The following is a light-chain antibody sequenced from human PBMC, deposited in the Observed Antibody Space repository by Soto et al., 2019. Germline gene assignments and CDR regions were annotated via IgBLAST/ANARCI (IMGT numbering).Light chain of an antibody. CDR3: CSYVGARNYV. CDR2: EGS. V-gene: IGLV2-23*01. J-gene: IGLJ1*01. Sequence: QSVLTHPASVSWSTGHSITISCSGSISDVGSSGPVSWYQHHPGQVPKLIIYEGSRRPSGVSSRFSGSKTGNTASLTITGLQAEEEANYYCCSYVGARNYVFGTGTKVTVL. CDR1: ISDVGSSGP.